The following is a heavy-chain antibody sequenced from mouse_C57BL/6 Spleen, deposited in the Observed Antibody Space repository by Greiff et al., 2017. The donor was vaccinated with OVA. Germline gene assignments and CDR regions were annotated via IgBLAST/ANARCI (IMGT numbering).Heavy chain of an antibody. CDR2: ISSGSSTI. V-gene: IGHV5-17*01. Sequence: DVMLVESGGGLVKPGGSLKLSCAASGFTFSDYGMHWVRQAPEKGLEWVAYISSGSSTIYYADTVKGRFTISRDNAKNTLFLHMTSLRSEDTAMYYCAIDSYFDYWGQGTTLTVSS. CDR1: GFTFSDYG. J-gene: IGHJ2*01. CDR3: AIDSYFDY.